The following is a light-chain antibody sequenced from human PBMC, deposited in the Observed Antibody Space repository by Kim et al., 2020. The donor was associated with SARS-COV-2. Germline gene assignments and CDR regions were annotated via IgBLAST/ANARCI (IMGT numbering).Light chain of an antibody. V-gene: IGLV1-44*01. Sequence: QSVLTQPPSASGSPGQMVTISCSGSSTDIGSNNVVWYQQLPGAAPNLLIYGNNQRPSGVPDRFSGSRSGTSASLAISGLQSGDEADYYCAVWDDSLKLGVFGRGTQLTVL. J-gene: IGLJ3*02. CDR3: AVWDDSLKLGV. CDR2: GNN. CDR1: STDIGSNN.